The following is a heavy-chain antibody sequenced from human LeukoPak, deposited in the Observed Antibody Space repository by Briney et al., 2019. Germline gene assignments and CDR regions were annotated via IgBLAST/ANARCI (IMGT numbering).Heavy chain of an antibody. CDR3: ATLGGFGESIDY. Sequence: GGSLRLSCAASGFTFDDYAMLWVREAPGKGLEWVSGISWNSGSIGYADSVKGRFTISRDNAKNSLYLQMNSLRAEDTALYYCATLGGFGESIDYWGQGTLVTVSS. CDR2: ISWNSGSI. CDR1: GFTFDDYA. J-gene: IGHJ4*02. D-gene: IGHD3-10*01. V-gene: IGHV3-9*01.